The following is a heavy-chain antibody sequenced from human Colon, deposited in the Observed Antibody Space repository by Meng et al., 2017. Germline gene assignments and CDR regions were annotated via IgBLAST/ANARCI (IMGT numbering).Heavy chain of an antibody. CDR1: GFTFSNAW. CDR3: TTARLVDTAMVHYFDY. CDR2: IKSKTDGGTT. J-gene: IGHJ4*02. D-gene: IGHD5-18*01. Sequence: GESLKISCAASGFTFSNAWMSWVRQAPGKGLEWVGRIKSKTDGGTTDYAAPVKGRFTISRDDSKNTLYLQMNSLKTEDTAVYYCTTARLVDTAMVHYFDYWGQGTLVTVSS. V-gene: IGHV3-15*01.